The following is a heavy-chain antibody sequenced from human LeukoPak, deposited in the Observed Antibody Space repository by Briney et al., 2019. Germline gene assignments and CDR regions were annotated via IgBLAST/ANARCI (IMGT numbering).Heavy chain of an antibody. Sequence: SETLSLTCTVSGGSFSSYYWSWIRQPPGKGLEWIGYLYYSGSTNYNPSLKSRVTISVDTSKNQFSLKLSSVTAADTAVYYCARLAITFGGVIATYYYYYMDVWGKGTTVTISS. J-gene: IGHJ6*03. D-gene: IGHD3-16*02. V-gene: IGHV4-59*12. CDR3: ARLAITFGGVIATYYYYYMDV. CDR2: LYYSGST. CDR1: GGSFSSYY.